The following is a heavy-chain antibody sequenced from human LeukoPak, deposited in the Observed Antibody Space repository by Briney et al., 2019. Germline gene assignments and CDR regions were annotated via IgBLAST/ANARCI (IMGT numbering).Heavy chain of an antibody. CDR2: INHSGST. D-gene: IGHD6-13*01. V-gene: IGHV4-34*01. CDR3: ARGGPIAAAPKSFDY. Sequence: PSETLSLPCAVYGESFSGYYWSWLRQPPGKGLEWIGEINHSGSTNDNPSLKSRVTISVDTSKNQFSLKPSSMTAADTAVYYCARGGPIAAAPKSFDYWGQGTLVTVSS. CDR1: GESFSGYY. J-gene: IGHJ4*02.